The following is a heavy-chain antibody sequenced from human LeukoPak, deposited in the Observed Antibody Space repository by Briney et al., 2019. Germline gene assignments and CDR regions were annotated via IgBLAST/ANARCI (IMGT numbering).Heavy chain of an antibody. Sequence: SGGSLRLSCAASGFTFSSYAMTWVRQAPGKGLEWVSALSGSGRSTYYADSVRGRFTISRDNSKNTLYLQMNSLRAEDTAVYYCAKLRGYNYGYDFDYWGQGTLVTVSS. CDR2: LSGSGRST. CDR1: GFTFSSYA. V-gene: IGHV3-23*01. CDR3: AKLRGYNYGYDFDY. D-gene: IGHD5-18*01. J-gene: IGHJ4*02.